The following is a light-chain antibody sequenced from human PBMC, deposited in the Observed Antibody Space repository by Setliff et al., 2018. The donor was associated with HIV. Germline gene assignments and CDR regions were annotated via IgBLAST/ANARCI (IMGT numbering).Light chain of an antibody. Sequence: QSVLTQPASVSGSPGQSITISCSGTRSDVGAYNYVSWYQQYPGKAPKLVIYEVNNRPSGVSNRFSGSKSGNTASLTISGLQAEDEADYFCSSYRGGSTLFVLGHGTKVTVL. CDR1: RSDVGAYNY. CDR3: SSYRGGSTLFV. V-gene: IGLV2-14*03. CDR2: EVN. J-gene: IGLJ1*01.